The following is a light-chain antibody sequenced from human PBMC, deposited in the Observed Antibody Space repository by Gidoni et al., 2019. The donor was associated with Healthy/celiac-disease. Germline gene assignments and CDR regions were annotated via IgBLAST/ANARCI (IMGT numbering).Light chain of an antibody. CDR2: DAS. J-gene: IGKJ4*01. V-gene: IGKV3-11*01. Sequence: IALTKSPATLSMSPGERATLSCRASQSVSSYLAWYQQKPGQAPRLLIYDASNRATGIPARFSGSGSGTDFTLTISSLEPEDFAIYYCQQRSNWPRLTFGGGTKVDIK. CDR3: QQRSNWPRLT. CDR1: QSVSSY.